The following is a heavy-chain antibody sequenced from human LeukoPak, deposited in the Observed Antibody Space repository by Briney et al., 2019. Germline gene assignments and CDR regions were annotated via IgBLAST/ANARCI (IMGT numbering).Heavy chain of an antibody. Sequence: GGSLRLSCAASRFIFRNYWMGWVRQAPGKGLEWVANIKEDGSEKVYVDSVKGRFTISRDNAKNSLFLQMDSLRGEDTAVYYCARWVTGSSGLDYWGQGTLVTVSS. D-gene: IGHD3-22*01. V-gene: IGHV3-7*01. CDR2: IKEDGSEK. J-gene: IGHJ4*02. CDR3: ARWVTGSSGLDY. CDR1: RFIFRNYW.